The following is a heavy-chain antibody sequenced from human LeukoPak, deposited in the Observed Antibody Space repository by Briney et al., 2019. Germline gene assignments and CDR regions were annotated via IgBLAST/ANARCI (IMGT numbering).Heavy chain of an antibody. CDR2: IAWNSGNI. V-gene: IGHV3-9*01. CDR3: AKDISYSSANNYFAY. J-gene: IGHJ4*02. CDR1: GFTFDDYA. Sequence: GGSLRLSCAASGFTFDDYAMHWVRQAPGKGLEWVSGIAWNSGNIGYADSVKGRFTISRDNAKNSLYLQMNSLKAEDTALYYCAKDISYSSANNYFAYWGQGTLVTVPS. D-gene: IGHD6-19*01.